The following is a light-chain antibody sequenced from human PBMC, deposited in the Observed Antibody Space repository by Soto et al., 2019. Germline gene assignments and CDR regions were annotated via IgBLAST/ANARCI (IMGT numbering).Light chain of an antibody. CDR2: GAS. J-gene: IGKJ1*01. V-gene: IGKV3-20*01. Sequence: EIVLTQSPGTLSLSPGEIATLSCGAGKSVSSSLLAWYQQKPGQAPRLLIYGASTLATGIPYRFSGGGSGTDFTLTISRLEPEDFAVYYCQQYDGSPRTFGQGTKVEIK. CDR3: QQYDGSPRT. CDR1: KSVSSSL.